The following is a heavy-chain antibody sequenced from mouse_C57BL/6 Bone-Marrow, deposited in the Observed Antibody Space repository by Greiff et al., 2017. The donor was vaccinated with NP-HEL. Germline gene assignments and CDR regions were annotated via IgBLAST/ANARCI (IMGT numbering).Heavy chain of an antibody. CDR2: INPYNGGT. CDR3: ARQDYDYRREY. V-gene: IGHV1-19*01. CDR1: GYTFTDYY. D-gene: IGHD2-4*01. Sequence: EVKVVESGPVLVKPGASVKMSCKASGYTFTDYYMNWVKQSHGKSLEWIGVINPYNGGTSYNQKFKGKATLTVDKSSSTAYMELNSLTSEDSAVYYCARQDYDYRREYWGQGTTLTVSS. J-gene: IGHJ2*01.